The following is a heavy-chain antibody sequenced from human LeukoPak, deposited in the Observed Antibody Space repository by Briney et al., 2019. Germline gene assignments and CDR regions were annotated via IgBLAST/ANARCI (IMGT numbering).Heavy chain of an antibody. V-gene: IGHV3-48*04. CDR1: GFTLRSYS. Sequence: GGSLRLSCAASGFTLRSYSMNWVRQAPGKGLVWLSYISSGGDTTYYADSVKGRFTISRDNAKNTLYLQMNSLRAEDTAVYYCTREGYTGSYPDYWGQGTLVTVSS. J-gene: IGHJ4*02. CDR3: TREGYTGSYPDY. D-gene: IGHD1-26*01. CDR2: ISSGGDTT.